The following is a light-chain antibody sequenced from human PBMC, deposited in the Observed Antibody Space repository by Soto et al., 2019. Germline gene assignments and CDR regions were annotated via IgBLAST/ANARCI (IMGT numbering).Light chain of an antibody. CDR2: GAS. CDR3: QQRTRWPMT. J-gene: IGKJ5*01. Sequence: DIVLTQSPGTLSLSPGERATLSCRASQSVSSKYLAWYQQKPGQAPRVLIYGASIRATGIPERFSGGGSGTDFTLTITRLEPEDFAVYYCQQRTRWPMTFGQGTRLEI. V-gene: IGKV3D-20*02. CDR1: QSVSSKY.